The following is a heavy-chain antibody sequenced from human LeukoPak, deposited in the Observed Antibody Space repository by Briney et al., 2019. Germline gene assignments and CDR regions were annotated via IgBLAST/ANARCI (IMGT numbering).Heavy chain of an antibody. V-gene: IGHV3-11*01. CDR1: GFTFSGYY. CDR2: INPSGSTI. D-gene: IGHD2-2*01. Sequence: GGSLRLSCEGSGFTFSGYYMRWIRQAPGKGLEWVSYINPSGSTIYHAHSVKGRFTISRDNAKKSLDLQMYSLRAEDTAVYYCARVRGSGFCSGSSCAKDPGYSYYMDVWGKGTTVTVSS. CDR3: ARVRGSGFCSGSSCAKDPGYSYYMDV. J-gene: IGHJ6*03.